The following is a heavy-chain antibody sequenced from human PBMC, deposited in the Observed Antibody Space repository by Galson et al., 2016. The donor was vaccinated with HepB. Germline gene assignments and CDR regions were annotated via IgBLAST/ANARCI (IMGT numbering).Heavy chain of an antibody. J-gene: IGHJ4*02. CDR2: IYYTGTI. CDR3: ARAVKGGAVRLDY. CDR1: GGSISNQDSY. Sequence: SETLSLTCSVSGGSISNQDSYWGWVRQPPGKPLEWIASIYYTGTILYNPSLKSRVTISKDTSNNQFSLKLRSVTAADTAMYFCARAVKGGAVRLDYWGQGTLVTVSS. V-gene: IGHV4-39*07. D-gene: IGHD3-10*01.